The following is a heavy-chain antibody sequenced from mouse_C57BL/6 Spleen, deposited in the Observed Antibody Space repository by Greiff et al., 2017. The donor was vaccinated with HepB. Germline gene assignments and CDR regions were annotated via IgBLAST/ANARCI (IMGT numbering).Heavy chain of an antibody. V-gene: IGHV5-17*01. D-gene: IGHD2-4*01. Sequence: EVKLVESGGGLVKPGGSLKLSCAASGFTFSDYGMHWVRQAPEKGLEWVAYISSGSSTIYYADTVKGRFTISRDNAKNTLFLQMTSLRSEDTAVYYCARLYDYDGYFDVWGTGTTVTVSS. CDR2: ISSGSSTI. CDR1: GFTFSDYG. J-gene: IGHJ1*03. CDR3: ARLYDYDGYFDV.